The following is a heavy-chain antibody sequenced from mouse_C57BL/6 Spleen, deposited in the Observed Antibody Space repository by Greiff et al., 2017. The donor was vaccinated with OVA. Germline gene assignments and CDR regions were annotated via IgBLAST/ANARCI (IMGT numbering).Heavy chain of an antibody. CDR2: IYPGDGDT. V-gene: IGHV1-80*01. Sequence: QVQLQQSGAELVKPGASVKISCKASGYAFSSYWMNWVKQRPGKGLEWIGQIYPGDGDTNYNGKFKGKATLTADKSSSTAYMQLSSLTSEDSAVYFCARYAFYGYDSDWYFDVWGTGTTVTVSS. J-gene: IGHJ1*03. D-gene: IGHD2-9*01. CDR3: ARYAFYGYDSDWYFDV. CDR1: GYAFSSYW.